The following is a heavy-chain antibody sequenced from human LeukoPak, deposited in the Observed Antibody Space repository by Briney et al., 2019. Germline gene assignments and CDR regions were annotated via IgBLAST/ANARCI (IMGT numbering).Heavy chain of an antibody. Sequence: GGSLRLSCAASGFTISSYWMKWARQAAGQGLEWVASINHNGNVIYYVDSVKGRFPISRDNATNSLYLQMSNLRAEDTAVYFCARGGGLDVWGQGATVTVSS. CDR1: GFTISSYW. CDR2: INHNGNVI. D-gene: IGHD3-16*01. V-gene: IGHV3-7*03. CDR3: ARGGGLDV. J-gene: IGHJ6*02.